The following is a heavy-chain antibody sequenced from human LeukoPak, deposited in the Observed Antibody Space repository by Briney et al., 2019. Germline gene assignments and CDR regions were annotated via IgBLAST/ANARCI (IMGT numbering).Heavy chain of an antibody. Sequence: PGGSLRLSCAASGFAFGDYAMGWVRQAPGKGLEWVSAITNSGGSTYYADSVQGRFTISRDNPKNTLYLQMKSLRVEDTAVYYCVKEAVTPHFDYWGQGTLVTVSS. CDR3: VKEAVTPHFDY. V-gene: IGHV3-23*01. CDR1: GFAFGDYA. D-gene: IGHD6-19*01. J-gene: IGHJ4*02. CDR2: ITNSGGST.